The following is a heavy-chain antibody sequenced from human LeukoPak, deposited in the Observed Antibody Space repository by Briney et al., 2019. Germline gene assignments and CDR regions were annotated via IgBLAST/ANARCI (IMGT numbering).Heavy chain of an antibody. D-gene: IGHD5-12*01. CDR1: GDSVSSNSAA. CDR3: ARATYSASRTDY. J-gene: IGHJ4*02. CDR2: TYYRSKWYS. V-gene: IGHV6-1*01. Sequence: SQTLSLTCAISGDSVSSNSAAWNWVRQSPSRGLEWLGRTYYRSKWYSDYAVSVQSRIIINPDTSKNQFSLQLNSVTPEDTAIYYCARATYSASRTDYWGQGTLVTVSS.